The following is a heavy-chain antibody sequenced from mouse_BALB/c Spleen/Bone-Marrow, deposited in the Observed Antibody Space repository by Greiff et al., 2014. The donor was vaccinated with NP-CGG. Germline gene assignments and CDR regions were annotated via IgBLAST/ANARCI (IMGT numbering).Heavy chain of an antibody. J-gene: IGHJ4*01. CDR2: IHPNSGNT. D-gene: IGHD2-1*01. CDR1: GYTFTSSW. Sequence: VQLQQSGSVLVRPGASVKLSCKASGYTFTSSWMHWAKQRPGQGLEWIGEIHPNSGNTNYNEKFKGKATLTVDTSSSTAYVDLSSLTSEDSAVYYCARIYYGNFYAMDYWRQGTSVTVSS. CDR3: ARIYYGNFYAMDY. V-gene: IGHV1S130*01.